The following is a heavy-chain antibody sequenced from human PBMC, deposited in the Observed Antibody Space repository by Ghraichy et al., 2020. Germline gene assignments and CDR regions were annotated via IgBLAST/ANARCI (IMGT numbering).Heavy chain of an antibody. CDR1: GGSFNNFI. CDR2: IIPILGTT. D-gene: IGHD6-19*01. CDR3: ASLRGMGIVSSHYNQYYLDV. V-gene: IGHV1-69*08. J-gene: IGHJ6*03. Sequence: SVKVSCKASGGSFNNFIISWVRQAPGQGLEWMGRIIPILGTTNYAQKFHDRVAITADKSTTTAYMELSSLRSEDTAVYYCASLRGMGIVSSHYNQYYLDVWGKGTTVIVSS.